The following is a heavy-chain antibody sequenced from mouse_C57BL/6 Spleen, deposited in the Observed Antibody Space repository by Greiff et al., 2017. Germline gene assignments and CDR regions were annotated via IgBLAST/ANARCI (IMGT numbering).Heavy chain of an antibody. CDR3: SRKTGSWFAY. J-gene: IGHJ3*01. Sequence: QVQLQQPGAELVRPGSSVKLSCKASGYTFTSYWMDWVKQRPGQGLEWIGNIYPSDSENHYNQKFKDKATLTVDKSSSTAYMQLSSLTSEDSAVYYCSRKTGSWFAYWGQGTLVTVSA. CDR1: GYTFTSYW. D-gene: IGHD2-2*01. V-gene: IGHV1-61*01. CDR2: IYPSDSEN.